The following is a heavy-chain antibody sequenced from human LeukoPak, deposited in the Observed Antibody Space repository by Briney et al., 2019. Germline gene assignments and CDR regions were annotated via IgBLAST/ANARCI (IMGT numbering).Heavy chain of an antibody. Sequence: ALVKVSCKASGYTFTNYDINWVRQASGQGLEWMGWMSPDSGKTGYAQSFQGRITLTRDTSISTAYMELSSLRSEDTAVYYCARNLYGTGDFESWGQGTLVTVSS. CDR3: ARNLYGTGDFES. CDR2: MSPDSGKT. CDR1: GYTFTNYD. J-gene: IGHJ4*02. D-gene: IGHD1-7*01. V-gene: IGHV1-8*01.